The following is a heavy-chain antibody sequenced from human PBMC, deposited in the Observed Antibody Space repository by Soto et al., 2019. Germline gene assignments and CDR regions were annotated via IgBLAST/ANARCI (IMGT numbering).Heavy chain of an antibody. D-gene: IGHD3-10*01. CDR2: INTDGSST. V-gene: IGHV3-74*01. Sequence: GGSLRLSCAASGFYFSGDWMHWVRHVPGRGLEWVCRINTDGSSTLSADAVKGRFTISRDNAKNKLYLQMNSLRAADTAVYYCVRAAARGDSWGQGTQVTVSS. J-gene: IGHJ4*02. CDR3: VRAAARGDS. CDR1: GFYFSGDW.